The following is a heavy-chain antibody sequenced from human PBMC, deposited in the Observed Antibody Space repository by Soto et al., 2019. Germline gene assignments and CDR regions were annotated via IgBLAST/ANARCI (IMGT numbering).Heavy chain of an antibody. J-gene: IGHJ4*02. CDR2: IGGTGHST. CDR3: ANDSWYFDF. CDR1: GFTFGNYA. Sequence: GGSLRLSCAASGFTFGNYAMSWVRQAPGKGLQWVSAIGGTGHSTNYAESVKGRFTISRDNAKNTVSLQMNSLRVEDTGVYYCANDSWYFDFWSQG. D-gene: IGHD6-13*01. V-gene: IGHV3-23*01.